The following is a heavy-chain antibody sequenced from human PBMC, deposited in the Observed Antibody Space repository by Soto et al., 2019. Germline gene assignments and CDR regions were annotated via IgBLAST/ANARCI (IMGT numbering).Heavy chain of an antibody. V-gene: IGHV3-23*01. CDR1: GFTFSNYA. Sequence: PGWSLRISCAASGFTFSNYAISWVRQAPGKGLEWVSSISGSGGSTYYADSVKGRFTISRDNSKNTLYLQMNSLRAEDTAVYYCATYSGNYERYGVYYGMDVWGQGTTVTVSS. J-gene: IGHJ6*02. CDR3: ATYSGNYERYGVYYGMDV. CDR2: ISGSGGST. D-gene: IGHD1-26*01.